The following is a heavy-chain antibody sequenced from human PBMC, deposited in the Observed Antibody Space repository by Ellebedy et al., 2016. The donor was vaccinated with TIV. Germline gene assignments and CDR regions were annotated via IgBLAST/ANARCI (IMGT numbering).Heavy chain of an antibody. CDR1: GYTFPSYD. CDR3: ARGPFMITFGGVIMDV. CDR2: MNPNSGNT. V-gene: IGHV1-8*01. D-gene: IGHD3-16*02. Sequence: AASVKVSCKASGYTFPSYDINWVRQATGQGLEWMGWMNPNSGNTEYAQKVQGRVTMTRNTSITTAFMELSSLRSEDTAVYYCARGPFMITFGGVIMDVWGQGTTVTVSS. J-gene: IGHJ6*02.